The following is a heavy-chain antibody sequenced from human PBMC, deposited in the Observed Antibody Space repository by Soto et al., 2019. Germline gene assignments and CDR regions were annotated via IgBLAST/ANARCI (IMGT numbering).Heavy chain of an antibody. CDR3: ARDTPSPFYYYYGMDV. CDR2: ISSSGSTI. V-gene: IGHV3-48*03. CDR1: GFTFSSYE. Sequence: GGSLRLSCAASGFTFSSYEMNWVRQAPGKGLEWVSYISSSGSTIYYADSVKGRFTISRDNAKNSLYLQMNSLRAEDTAVYYCARDTPSPFYYYYGMDVWGQGTTVTVSS. J-gene: IGHJ6*02.